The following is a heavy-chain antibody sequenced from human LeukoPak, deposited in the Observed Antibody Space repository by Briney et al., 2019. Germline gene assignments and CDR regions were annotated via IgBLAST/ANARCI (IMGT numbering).Heavy chain of an antibody. CDR2: ISNSGSTI. J-gene: IGHJ4*02. V-gene: IGHV3-48*03. CDR1: GFTFSSYE. Sequence: GGSLRLSCAASGFTFSSYEMNWVRQAPGKGLEWVSYISNSGSTIYHADSVKGRFTISRDNAKSSLFLQMNSLRAEDTAVYYCVRWDHWGQGTLVTVSS. CDR3: VRWDH.